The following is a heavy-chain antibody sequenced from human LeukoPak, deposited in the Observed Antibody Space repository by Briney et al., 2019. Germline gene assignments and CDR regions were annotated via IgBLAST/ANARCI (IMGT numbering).Heavy chain of an antibody. CDR1: GFTFSSYW. Sequence: GGSLRLSCAASGFTFSSYWMSWVRQAPGKGLEWVANIKQDGSEKYYVDSVKGRFTISRDNAKNSLYLQMNSLRAEDTAVYYCARAMGSGSYYRNYGMDVWGQGTTVTVSS. CDR3: ARAMGSGSYYRNYGMDV. D-gene: IGHD1-26*01. J-gene: IGHJ6*02. CDR2: IKQDGSEK. V-gene: IGHV3-7*01.